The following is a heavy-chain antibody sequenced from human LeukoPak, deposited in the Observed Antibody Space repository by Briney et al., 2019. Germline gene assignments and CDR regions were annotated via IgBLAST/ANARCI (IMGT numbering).Heavy chain of an antibody. CDR2: ISSSRSTT. Sequence: GGSLRLSCAASGFTLSNYGMNWVRQAPGKGLEWVSYISSSRSTTYYADSVKGRFTISRDNPKNTLYLLVNSLRAEDTAMYYCATDSLGIFGRTWGQGTLVTVSS. D-gene: IGHD3-3*01. CDR1: GFTLSNYG. V-gene: IGHV3-48*01. J-gene: IGHJ5*02. CDR3: ATDSLGIFGRT.